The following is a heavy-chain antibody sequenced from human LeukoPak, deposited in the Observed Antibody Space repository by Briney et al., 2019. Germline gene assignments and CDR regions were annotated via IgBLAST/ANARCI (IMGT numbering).Heavy chain of an antibody. V-gene: IGHV4-59*01. CDR3: ARESANWRAFDI. J-gene: IGHJ3*02. Sequence: SETLSLTCTVSGGSIRTYYCSWVRQPPGKGLEWVGSMYYTGSTSYRPSLKSRVTISVDTSKHQFSLKLSSVTAADTAVYYCARESANWRAFDIWGQGTMVTVSS. CDR2: MYYTGST. CDR1: GGSIRTYY. D-gene: IGHD7-27*01.